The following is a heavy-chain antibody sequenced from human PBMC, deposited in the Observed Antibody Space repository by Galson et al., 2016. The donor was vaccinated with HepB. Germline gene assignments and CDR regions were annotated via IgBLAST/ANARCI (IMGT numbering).Heavy chain of an antibody. V-gene: IGHV3-23*01. CDR3: AQDPRERSSSWGTYFDY. CDR2: VSGSGHST. Sequence: SLRLSCAASGFTFSDYAMSWVRQAPGKGLEWVSVVSGSGHSTYYADSVKGRFTISRDNSKNTVYLQMNSLRVEDTDVYYCAQDPRERSSSWGTYFDYWGQGTLVTVSS. J-gene: IGHJ4*02. CDR1: GFTFSDYA. D-gene: IGHD6-13*01.